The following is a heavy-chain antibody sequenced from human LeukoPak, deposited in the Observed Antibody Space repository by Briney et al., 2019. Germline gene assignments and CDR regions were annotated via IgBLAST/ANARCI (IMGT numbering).Heavy chain of an antibody. CDR3: AKRPSDYGDYVSYFDY. CDR2: ISDDGRSK. D-gene: IGHD4-17*01. CDR1: GFSFISYG. Sequence: PGGSLRLSCAASGFSFISYGMHWVRQAPGKGLERVGVISDDGRSKDYADSVKGRFTISRDNSKDTLYLQMNSLRAEDTAVYYCAKRPSDYGDYVSYFDYWGQGTLVTVSS. V-gene: IGHV3-30*18. J-gene: IGHJ4*02.